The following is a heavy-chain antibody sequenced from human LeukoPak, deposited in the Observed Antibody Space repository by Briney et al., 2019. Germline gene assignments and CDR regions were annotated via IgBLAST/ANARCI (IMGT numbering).Heavy chain of an antibody. Sequence: ASVKVSCKASGYTFTSYGISWVRQAPGQGLEWMGWISAYNGNTNYAQKLQGRVTMTTDTSTSTAYMELRSLRSDDTAVYYCARVARYFDWSTLEWFDPWGQGTLVTVSS. V-gene: IGHV1-18*01. D-gene: IGHD3-9*01. CDR2: ISAYNGNT. CDR1: GYTFTSYG. CDR3: ARVARYFDWSTLEWFDP. J-gene: IGHJ5*02.